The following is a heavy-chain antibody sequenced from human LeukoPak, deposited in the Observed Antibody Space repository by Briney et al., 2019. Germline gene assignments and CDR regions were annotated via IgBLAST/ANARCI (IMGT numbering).Heavy chain of an antibody. J-gene: IGHJ3*02. CDR2: INSDGSST. CDR3: TRQQLDAFDI. V-gene: IGHV3-74*01. CDR1: GFTFSIYC. D-gene: IGHD6-13*01. Sequence: PGRSLRLSCAASGFTFSIYCMHWVRQAPGTGLVWVSRINSDGSSTTYADSVKGRFTISRDNAKNTLSLQMNSLRAEDTAVYYCTRQQLDAFDIWGPGTMVTVSS.